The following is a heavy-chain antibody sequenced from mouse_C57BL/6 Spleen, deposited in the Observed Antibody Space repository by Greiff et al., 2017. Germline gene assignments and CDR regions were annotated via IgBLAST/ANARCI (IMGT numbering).Heavy chain of an antibody. CDR2: IDPEDGDT. CDR1: GFNIKDYY. D-gene: IGHD1-1*01. CDR3: YYCGRYYSIDY. Sequence: VQLQQSGAELVRPGASVKLSCTASGFNIKDYYMHWVKQRPEQGLEWIGRIDPEDGDTEYAPKFQGKATMTAATSSNTAYLQLSSLTTEDTAVYSCYYCGRYYSIDYWGQGTSVTVSS. V-gene: IGHV14-1*01. J-gene: IGHJ4*01.